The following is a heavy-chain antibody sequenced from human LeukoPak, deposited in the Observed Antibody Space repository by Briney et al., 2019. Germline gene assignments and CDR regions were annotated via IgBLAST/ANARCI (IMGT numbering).Heavy chain of an antibody. D-gene: IGHD2-8*01. CDR3: ARVVRSDSFDYVYYYAIDV. J-gene: IGHJ6*02. V-gene: IGHV1-18*01. CDR2: ISDYNGNT. Sequence: GGSVTVSCKASGFTFTRYSISWVRQAPGKGHEWMGWISDYNGNTNYAQKYQGRVTMTTDTSTRTAYMELRSLRSDDTAVYYCARVVRSDSFDYVYYYAIDVWGQGTTVTVSS. CDR1: GFTFTRYS.